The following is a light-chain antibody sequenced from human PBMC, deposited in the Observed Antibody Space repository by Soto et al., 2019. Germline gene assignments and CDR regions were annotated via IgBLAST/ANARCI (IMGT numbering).Light chain of an antibody. Sequence: QSVLTQPPSASGTPGQRVTFSCSGSSSNIGINTVNWYRQLPGTAPQLLISDNHRRPSGVPDRFSGSKSGTSASLAISGLQSEDEATYFCAAWVVSLKGFVFGTGTKVTVL. J-gene: IGLJ1*01. CDR3: AAWVVSLKGFV. V-gene: IGLV1-44*01. CDR1: SSNIGINT. CDR2: DNH.